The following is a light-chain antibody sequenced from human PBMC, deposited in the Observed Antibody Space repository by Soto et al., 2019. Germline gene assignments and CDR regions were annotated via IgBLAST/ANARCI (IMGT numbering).Light chain of an antibody. V-gene: IGKV1-5*03. Sequence: DIQMTQSPSALSTFVGARVTITCRASQTISTWLAWFQQKPGKAPKLLIYKASNLESGVPSRFSGSGSGTEFTLTINSLQPDDFATYYCQQYDGYPFTFGGGTKVEIK. CDR2: KAS. CDR3: QQYDGYPFT. J-gene: IGKJ4*01. CDR1: QTISTW.